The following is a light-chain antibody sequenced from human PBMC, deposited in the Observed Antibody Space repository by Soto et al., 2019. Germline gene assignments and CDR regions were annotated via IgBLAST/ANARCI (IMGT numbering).Light chain of an antibody. CDR1: QSVSNTY. J-gene: IGKJ5*01. V-gene: IGKV3-20*01. Sequence: EIVLTQSPGTLSLSPGERATLSCRASQSVSNTYLAWYQQTPGPAPRLLIYGASSRATGIPGRFSGSGSGTVFPLTISRLEPEDFAVYYCQQYGSSPVTFGQGTRLAI. CDR2: GAS. CDR3: QQYGSSPVT.